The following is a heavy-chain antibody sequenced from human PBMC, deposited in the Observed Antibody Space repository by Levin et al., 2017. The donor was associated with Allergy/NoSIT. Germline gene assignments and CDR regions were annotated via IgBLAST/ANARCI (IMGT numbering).Heavy chain of an antibody. D-gene: IGHD3-10*01. CDR3: AREQGVIMYYFYYYMDV. CDR2: IKQDGSEK. CDR1: GFTFSGYW. J-gene: IGHJ6*03. Sequence: ETLSLTCAASGFTFSGYWMSWVRQTPGKGLEWVANIKQDGSEKYYVDSVKGRFTISRDNAKNSLYLQMNSLRAEDTAVYYCAREQGVIMYYFYYYMDVWGKGTTVTVSS. V-gene: IGHV3-7*03.